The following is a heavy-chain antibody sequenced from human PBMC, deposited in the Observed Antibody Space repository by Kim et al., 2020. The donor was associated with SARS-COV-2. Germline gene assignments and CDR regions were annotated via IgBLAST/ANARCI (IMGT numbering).Heavy chain of an antibody. V-gene: IGHV3-33*01. CDR3: ARAFEYSSAGIFDY. D-gene: IGHD6-6*01. CDR1: GFTFSSYG. Sequence: GGSLRLSCAASGFTFSSYGMHWVRQAPGKGLEWVAVIWYDGSNKYYADSVKGRFTISRDNSKNTLYLQMNSLRAEDTAVYYCARAFEYSSAGIFDYWGQGTLVTVSS. CDR2: IWYDGSNK. J-gene: IGHJ4*02.